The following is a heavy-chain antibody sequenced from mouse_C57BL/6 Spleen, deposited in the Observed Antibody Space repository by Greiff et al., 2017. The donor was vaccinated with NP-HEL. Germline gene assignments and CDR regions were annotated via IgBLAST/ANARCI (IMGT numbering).Heavy chain of an antibody. CDR1: GYSITSGYY. V-gene: IGHV3-6*01. CDR3: ASRHGSAYYFDY. CDR2: ISYDGSN. J-gene: IGHJ2*01. D-gene: IGHD1-1*01. Sequence: VQLKESGPGLVKPSQSLSLTCSVTGYSITSGYYWNWIRQYPGNKLEWMGYISYDGSNNYNPYLKNRTSITRDTSTNQFYLKLNSVTTEDTATYYCASRHGSAYYFDYWGKGTTLSVAS.